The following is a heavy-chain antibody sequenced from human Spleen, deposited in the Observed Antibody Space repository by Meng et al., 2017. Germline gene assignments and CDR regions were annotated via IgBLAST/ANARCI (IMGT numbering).Heavy chain of an antibody. V-gene: IGHV3-53*05. D-gene: IGHD6-13*01. CDR2: IYSGGNT. Sequence: GESLKISCAASGFTVSHNYMSWVRQAPGKGLEWVSVIYSGGNTYYADSVKGRFTISRDNSKNTVFLQINSLRVEDTAMYYCARDEDISAAGKLFGDYWGQGTLVTVSS. CDR3: ARDEDISAAGKLFGDY. CDR1: GFTVSHNY. J-gene: IGHJ4*02.